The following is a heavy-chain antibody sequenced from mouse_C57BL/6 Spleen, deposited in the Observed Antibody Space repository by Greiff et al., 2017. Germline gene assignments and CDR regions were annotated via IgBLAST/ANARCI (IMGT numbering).Heavy chain of an antibody. CDR1: GYTFTSYG. J-gene: IGHJ2*01. Sequence: QVQLQQSGAELARPGASVKLSCKASGYTFTSYGISWVKQRTGQGLEWIGEIYPRSGNTYYNEKFKGKATLTADKSSSTAYMELRSLTSEDSAVYFCARRGAYYSNSHYFDYWGQGTTLTVSS. CDR2: IYPRSGNT. CDR3: ARRGAYYSNSHYFDY. V-gene: IGHV1-81*01. D-gene: IGHD2-5*01.